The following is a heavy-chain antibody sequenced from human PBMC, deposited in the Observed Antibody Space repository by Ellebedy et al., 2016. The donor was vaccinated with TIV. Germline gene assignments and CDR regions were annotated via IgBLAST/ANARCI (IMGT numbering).Heavy chain of an antibody. V-gene: IGHV4-39*07. CDR3: ARDLDRSPDAGMDV. Sequence: SETLSLXXTVSGGSIGSSPCCWVWIRQRPGLGLVWIRSISYTRIAFYNPSLKSRVIISVGTSKNQFSLNLRSVTAADTAVYYCARDLDRSPDAGMDVWGQGTTVTVSS. J-gene: IGHJ6*02. CDR2: ISYTRIA. CDR1: GGSIGSSPCC. D-gene: IGHD3/OR15-3a*01.